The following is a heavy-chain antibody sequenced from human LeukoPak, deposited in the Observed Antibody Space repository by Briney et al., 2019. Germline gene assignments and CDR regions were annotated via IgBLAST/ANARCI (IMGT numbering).Heavy chain of an antibody. J-gene: IGHJ4*02. CDR2: IDWDDDK. D-gene: IGHD3-22*01. CDR1: GFSLNTTGMR. Sequence: SGPTLVKPTQTLTLTCTFSGFSLNTTGMRMGWIRQPPGKALEWLARIDWDDDKFYSTSLKPRLTISKDSSRNQVVLTMTNMDPVDTATYCCARIAPSYYYDSSAPLDYWGQGTLVTVSS. V-gene: IGHV2-70*04. CDR3: ARIAPSYYYDSSAPLDY.